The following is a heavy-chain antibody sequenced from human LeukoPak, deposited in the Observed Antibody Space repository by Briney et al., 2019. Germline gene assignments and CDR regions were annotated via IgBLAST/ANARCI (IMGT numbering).Heavy chain of an antibody. CDR3: ARGHYDILTASYKWTPDY. D-gene: IGHD3-9*01. J-gene: IGHJ4*02. V-gene: IGHV3-21*06. CDR2: ITSGGTYT. CDR1: GFTLSTYN. Sequence: GGSLRLSCAASGFTLSTYNMNWVRQAPGKGLEWGSSITSGGTYTYYADSVKGRFTTSRDNAKNSLSLQLSSLRAEDTAVYYCARGHYDILTASYKWTPDYWGQGILVTVSS.